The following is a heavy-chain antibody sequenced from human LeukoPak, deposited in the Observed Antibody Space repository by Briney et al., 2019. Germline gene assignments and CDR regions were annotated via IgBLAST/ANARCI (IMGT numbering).Heavy chain of an antibody. J-gene: IGHJ4*02. V-gene: IGHV1-3*01. CDR2: INAGNGNT. D-gene: IGHD4-17*01. Sequence: EASVKVSCKASGYTFTSYAMHWVRQAPGQRLEWMGWINAGNGNTKYSRKFQGRVTITRDTSASTAYMELSSLRSEDTAVYYCARPGYGDYYFDYWGQGTLVTVSS. CDR1: GYTFTSYA. CDR3: ARPGYGDYYFDY.